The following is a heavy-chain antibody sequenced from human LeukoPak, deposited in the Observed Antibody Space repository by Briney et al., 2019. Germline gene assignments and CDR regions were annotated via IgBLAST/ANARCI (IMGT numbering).Heavy chain of an antibody. Sequence: SETLSLTCTVCGGSISSYYWSWIRQPPGKGLEWIGNIYYSGSTNYNPSLKSRVTISVDTSKNQFSLKLSSVTAADTAVYYCARDRGFLENYFDYWGQGTLVTVSS. D-gene: IGHD3-3*01. CDR3: ARDRGFLENYFDY. CDR1: GGSISSYY. J-gene: IGHJ4*02. CDR2: IYYSGST. V-gene: IGHV4-59*01.